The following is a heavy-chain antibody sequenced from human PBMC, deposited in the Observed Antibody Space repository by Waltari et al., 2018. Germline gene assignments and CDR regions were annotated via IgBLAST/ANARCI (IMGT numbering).Heavy chain of an antibody. D-gene: IGHD2-2*01. CDR3: ARDGGTSWNV. Sequence: EVQLVESGGGLVKPGGSLRLSCAASGFTFSSYSMNWVRQAPGKGLEWVSSISSSSSYRYYADSVRGRLTISRENAKNSLYLQMNSLRAEDTAVYYCARDGGTSWNVWGKGTTVTISS. J-gene: IGHJ6*04. CDR2: ISSSSSYR. V-gene: IGHV3-21*01. CDR1: GFTFSSYS.